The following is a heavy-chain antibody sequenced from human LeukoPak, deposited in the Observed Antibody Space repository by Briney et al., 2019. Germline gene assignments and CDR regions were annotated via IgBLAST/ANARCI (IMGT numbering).Heavy chain of an antibody. CDR3: ARGRIIRGYFDY. D-gene: IGHD2/OR15-2a*01. Sequence: PGGSLRLSCAASGFTFSNYEMNWVRQAPVKGLEWLSYISDSGSTIYYADSVKGRFTISRDNAKNSLYLQMNSLRAEDTALYYCARGRIIRGYFDYWGQGTLVIVSS. V-gene: IGHV3-48*03. CDR2: ISDSGSTI. J-gene: IGHJ4*02. CDR1: GFTFSNYE.